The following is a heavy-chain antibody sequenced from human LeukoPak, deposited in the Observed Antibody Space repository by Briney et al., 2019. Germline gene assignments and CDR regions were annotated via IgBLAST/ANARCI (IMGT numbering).Heavy chain of an antibody. CDR1: GGSFSGYY. CDR2: INHSGST. D-gene: IGHD3-10*01. CDR3: ARHRIRYYGSGSYFY. J-gene: IGHJ4*02. V-gene: IGHV4-34*01. Sequence: PSETLSLTCAIYGGSFSGYYWSWIRQPPGKGLEWIGEINHSGSTNYNPSLKSRVTISVDTSKNQFSLKLSSVTAADTAVYYCARHRIRYYGSGSYFYWGQGTLVTVSS.